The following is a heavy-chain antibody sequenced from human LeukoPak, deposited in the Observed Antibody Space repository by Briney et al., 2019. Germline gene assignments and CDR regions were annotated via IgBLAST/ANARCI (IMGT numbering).Heavy chain of an antibody. D-gene: IGHD2-15*01. CDR2: INWNGGST. CDR3: ARDHISCSGGSCYPGHFDY. CDR1: GFTFDDYG. Sequence: GGSLRLSCAASGFTFDDYGMSWVRQAPGKGLEWVSGINWNGGSTGYADSVKGRFTISRDNAKNSLYLQMNSLRAEDTAVYYCARDHISCSGGSCYPGHFDYWGQGTLVTVSS. V-gene: IGHV3-20*04. J-gene: IGHJ4*02.